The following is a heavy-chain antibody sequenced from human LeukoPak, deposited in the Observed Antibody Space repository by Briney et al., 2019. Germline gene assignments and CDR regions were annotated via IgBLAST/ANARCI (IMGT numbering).Heavy chain of an antibody. CDR2: ISYDGSNK. Sequence: HPGGSLRLSCAASGFTFSSYAMHWVRQAPGKGLEWVAVISYDGSNKYYADSVKGRFTISRDNSKNTLYLQMNSLRAEDTAVYYCARAENPPLELPDYWGQGTLVTVSS. V-gene: IGHV3-30-3*01. J-gene: IGHJ4*02. CDR1: GFTFSSYA. D-gene: IGHD1-7*01. CDR3: ARAENPPLELPDY.